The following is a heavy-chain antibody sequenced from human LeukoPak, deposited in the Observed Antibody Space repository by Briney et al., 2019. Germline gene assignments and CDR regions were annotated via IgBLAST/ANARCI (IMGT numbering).Heavy chain of an antibody. CDR1: GFTFSSYS. V-gene: IGHV3-66*01. CDR2: IYSGGST. J-gene: IGHJ4*02. CDR3: ARDPGGYGTARPRRGAFDY. Sequence: GGSLRLSCAASGFTFSSYSMNWVRQAPGKGLEWVSVIYSGGSTYYADSVKGRFTISRDNSKNTLYLQMNSLRAEDTAVYYCARDPGGYGTARPRRGAFDYWGQGTLVTVSS. D-gene: IGHD6-6*01.